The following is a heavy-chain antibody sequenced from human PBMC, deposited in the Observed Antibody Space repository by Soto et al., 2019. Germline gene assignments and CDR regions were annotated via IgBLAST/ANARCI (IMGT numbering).Heavy chain of an antibody. CDR3: AKDRSSVTPDAFDI. J-gene: IGHJ3*02. Sequence: GGSLRLSCTTSGFTFRNYAMTWLRQAPGKGLEWVSGVDNSGDTTHYTDSVRGRFTTSRDNSKNTLYLEMNSLSADDTAVYYCAKDRSSVTPDAFDIWGQGTMVTVSS. V-gene: IGHV3-23*01. CDR2: VDNSGDTT. CDR1: GFTFRNYA. D-gene: IGHD4-17*01.